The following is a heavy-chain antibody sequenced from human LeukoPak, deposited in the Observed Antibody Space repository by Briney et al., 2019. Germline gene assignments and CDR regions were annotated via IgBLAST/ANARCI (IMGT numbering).Heavy chain of an antibody. CDR1: GDSVSGVY. CDR2: VYYSGDT. Sequence: PSETLSLTCTVSGDSVSGVYWSWIRQPPGKGLEWIGYVYYSGDTNYNPSLKSRVTMSLDTSKNQVSLRLSSVTAADTAVYYCVRHPLAPPFDYWGRGKLLTVSS. CDR3: VRHPLAPPFDY. V-gene: IGHV4-59*08. J-gene: IGHJ4*01. D-gene: IGHD2-21*01.